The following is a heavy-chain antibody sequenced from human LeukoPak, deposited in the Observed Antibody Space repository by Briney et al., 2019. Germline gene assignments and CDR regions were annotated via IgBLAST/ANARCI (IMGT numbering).Heavy chain of an antibody. CDR2: VMAIFGGV. V-gene: IGHV1-69*05. D-gene: IGHD3-22*01. CDR1: RGTFDSYG. CDR3: ARGELGDRSGFSFFDY. Sequence: ASVKVSCKVPRGTFDSYGISWVRQAPGQGLEWMGGVMAIFGGVKYGQKFQGRATITTDASTSTAYMELRSLTSEDTGIYYCARGELGDRSGFSFFDYWGQGTLVTVSS. J-gene: IGHJ4*02.